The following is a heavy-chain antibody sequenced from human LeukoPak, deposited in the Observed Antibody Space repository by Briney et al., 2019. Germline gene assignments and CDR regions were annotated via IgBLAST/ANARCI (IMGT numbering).Heavy chain of an antibody. CDR3: ARGKTAAGTRGNYYYMDV. Sequence: GASVKVSCKASGGTVSSYAISWVRQAPGQGLEWMGGIIPIFGTVNYAQKFQGRVTITADESTSTAYLELRSLRSEDRAVYYCARGKTAAGTRGNYYYMDVWGKGTTVTISS. V-gene: IGHV1-69*13. CDR1: GGTVSSYA. D-gene: IGHD6-13*01. CDR2: IIPIFGTV. J-gene: IGHJ6*03.